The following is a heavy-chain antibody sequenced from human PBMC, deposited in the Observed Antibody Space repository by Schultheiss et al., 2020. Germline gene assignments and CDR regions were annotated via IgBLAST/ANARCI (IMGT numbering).Heavy chain of an antibody. Sequence: GGSLRLSCAASGFTFSSYAMSWVRQAPGKGLEWVANIKQDGGEKYYVDSVKGRFTISRDNAQNSLYLQMNSLRAEDTAVYYCARSGFLEWLSDRGLGYWGQGTLVTVSS. J-gene: IGHJ4*02. CDR2: IKQDGGEK. CDR3: ARSGFLEWLSDRGLGY. CDR1: GFTFSSYA. D-gene: IGHD3-3*01. V-gene: IGHV3-7*03.